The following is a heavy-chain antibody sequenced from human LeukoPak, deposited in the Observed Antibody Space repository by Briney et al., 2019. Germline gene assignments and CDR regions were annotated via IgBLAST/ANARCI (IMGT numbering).Heavy chain of an antibody. CDR2: ISSSRSYI. CDR1: GFTFSTYS. V-gene: IGHV3-21*06. J-gene: IGHJ4*02. D-gene: IGHD6-19*01. CDR3: ARGDSSAWPPDY. Sequence: GGSLRLSCAASGFTFSTYSMNWVRQAPGKGLEWVSSISSSRSYIYYADSVKGRFTISRDNAKNSLYLQMNSLRAEDTAVYYCARGDSSAWPPDYWGQGTLVTVSS.